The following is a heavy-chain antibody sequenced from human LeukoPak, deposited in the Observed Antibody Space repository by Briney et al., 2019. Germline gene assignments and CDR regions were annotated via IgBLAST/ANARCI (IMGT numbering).Heavy chain of an antibody. Sequence: GGSLRLSCAASGFTFSNAWMSWVRQTPGKGLEWVGRIKSKTDGGTTDYAAPVKGRFTISRDDSKNTLYLQMNSLKTEDTAVYYCTSEVTTVPNPGNWGQGTLVTVSS. V-gene: IGHV3-15*01. J-gene: IGHJ4*02. CDR1: GFTFSNAW. CDR2: IKSKTDGGTT. CDR3: TSEVTTVPNPGN. D-gene: IGHD4-17*01.